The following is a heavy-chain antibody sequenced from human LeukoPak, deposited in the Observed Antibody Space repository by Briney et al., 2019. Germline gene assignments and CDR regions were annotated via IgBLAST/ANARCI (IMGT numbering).Heavy chain of an antibody. J-gene: IGHJ4*02. CDR1: GDSISSSSYY. Sequence: PSETLSLTCTVSGDSISSSSYYWGWIRQPPGKGLEWIGNIDHSGSSYYNPSLKSRVSMSVDTSKNQFSVRLNSVTGADTAVYYCARIGYSSGCYEADCWDQGTLVTVSS. CDR2: IDHSGSS. CDR3: ARIGYSSGCYEADC. V-gene: IGHV4-39*01. D-gene: IGHD6-19*01.